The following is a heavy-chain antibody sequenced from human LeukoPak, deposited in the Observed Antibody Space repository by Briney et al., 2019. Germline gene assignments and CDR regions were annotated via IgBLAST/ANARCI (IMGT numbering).Heavy chain of an antibody. CDR3: AREGFSCSGGNCYSTYGMDV. CDR1: GFTFSSYG. J-gene: IGHJ6*02. V-gene: IGHV3-33*01. Sequence: GRSLRLSCAASGFTFSSYGMHWVRQAPGKGLEWVAVIWYDGSNKYYADSVKGRFTISRDNSKNTLYLQMNSLRAEDTAVYYCAREGFSCSGGNCYSTYGMDVWGQGTTVTVSS. D-gene: IGHD2-15*01. CDR2: IWYDGSNK.